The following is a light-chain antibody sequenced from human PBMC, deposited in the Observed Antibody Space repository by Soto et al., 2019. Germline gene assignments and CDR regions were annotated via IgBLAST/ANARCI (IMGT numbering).Light chain of an antibody. Sequence: QSVLTQPASVSGSPGQSITISCTGTSSDVGSYNLVSWYQQHPGIAPKLMIYEVSKRPSGVSNRFSGSKSGSTASLTISWLQAEDEADYYCCSYAGSSTYVFGTGTKVTVL. CDR3: CSYAGSSTYV. CDR1: SSDVGSYNL. CDR2: EVS. V-gene: IGLV2-23*02. J-gene: IGLJ1*01.